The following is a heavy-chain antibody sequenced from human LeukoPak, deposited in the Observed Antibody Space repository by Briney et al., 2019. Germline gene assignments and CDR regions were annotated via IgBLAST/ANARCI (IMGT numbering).Heavy chain of an antibody. V-gene: IGHV3-7*01. D-gene: IGHD3-10*01. J-gene: IGHJ4*02. CDR3: AKLAKYFYGAETFYFFEH. Sequence: GGSLRLSCAASGFSFTTYWMSWVRQAQGKGLEWVANINQDGTEKYYVYSVKGRFTISRDNGKNSLYLQMNSLRVEDTAVYYCAKLAKYFYGAETFYFFEHWGQGTPVTASS. CDR1: GFSFTTYW. CDR2: INQDGTEK.